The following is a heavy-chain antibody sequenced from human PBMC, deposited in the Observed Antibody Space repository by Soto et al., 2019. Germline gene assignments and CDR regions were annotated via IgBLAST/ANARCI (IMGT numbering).Heavy chain of an antibody. J-gene: IGHJ4*02. CDR2: IYVDGRT. D-gene: IGHD6-19*01. Sequence: EVPLVESGGGLAQPGGSLRLSCAASGFTVSSDHMSWVRQVPGKGLEWVSVIYVDGRTFYADSVKGRFTISRYNSKNTLYLQMNGLRAEDTAIYYCVRENSGWSRAQGYWGQGTLVTVSS. CDR3: VRENSGWSRAQGY. V-gene: IGHV3-66*01. CDR1: GFTVSSDH.